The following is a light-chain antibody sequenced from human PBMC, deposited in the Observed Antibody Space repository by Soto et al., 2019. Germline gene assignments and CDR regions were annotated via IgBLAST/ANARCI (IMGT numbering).Light chain of an antibody. CDR2: AAS. CDR3: QNYNGAPWT. V-gene: IGKV1-27*01. Sequence: DIQMTQSPSSLSASVGDRVTITCWASQDINNDLVWYQQKQGKVPKLLIYAASTLQAGVPSRFSGSGSGTDSTPSISSLQPEDVANYYCQNYNGAPWTFGQGTKVEIK. CDR1: QDINND. J-gene: IGKJ1*01.